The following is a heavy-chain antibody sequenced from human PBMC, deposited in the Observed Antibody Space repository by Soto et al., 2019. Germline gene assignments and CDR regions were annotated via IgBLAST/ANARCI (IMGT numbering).Heavy chain of an antibody. CDR1: GYTFTTFA. D-gene: IGHD6-19*01. J-gene: IGHJ5*02. CDR2: INTANGDT. CDR3: ARDSTGWYRGWFDP. Sequence: QVPLAQSGAEVQKPGASMNLSCKASGYTFTTFAMHWLRQAPGQRPEWMGWINTANGDTKYSQTLQGRITITRDTSARIVYMDLRSLTSEDTAVYFCARDSTGWYRGWFDPWGQGTRVTVSS. V-gene: IGHV1-3*04.